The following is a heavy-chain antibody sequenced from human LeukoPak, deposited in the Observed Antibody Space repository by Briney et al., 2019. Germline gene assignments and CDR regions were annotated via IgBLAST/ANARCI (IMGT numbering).Heavy chain of an antibody. J-gene: IGHJ6*02. CDR1: GASIRSHF. Sequence: SETLSLTCIVPGASIRSHFWSRIRRPPGKALEWIGHMYNSGRTNYNPSLKSRVTISVDTSKNQFSLKLSSVTAADTAVYYCAGLAKDLKRTAMVIGDDYYGIDVWGQGTTVTVSS. CDR3: AGLAKDLKRTAMVIGDDYYGIDV. D-gene: IGHD5-18*01. CDR2: MYNSGRT. V-gene: IGHV4-59*08.